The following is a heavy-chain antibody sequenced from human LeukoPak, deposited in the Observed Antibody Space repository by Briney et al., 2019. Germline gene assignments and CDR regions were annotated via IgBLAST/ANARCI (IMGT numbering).Heavy chain of an antibody. V-gene: IGHV4-59*01. Sequence: SETLSLTCTVSGGSISSYYWSWIRQPPGKGLEWIGYIYYSGSTNHNPSLKSRVTISVDTSKNQFSLKLSSVTAADTAVYYCARAGRHDFWSGKTYYFDYWGQRTLVTVSS. D-gene: IGHD3-3*01. CDR1: GGSISSYY. J-gene: IGHJ4*02. CDR3: ARAGRHDFWSGKTYYFDY. CDR2: IYYSGST.